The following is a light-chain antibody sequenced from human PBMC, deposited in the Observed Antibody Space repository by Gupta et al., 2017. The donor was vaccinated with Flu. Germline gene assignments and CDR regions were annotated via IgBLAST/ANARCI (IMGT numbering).Light chain of an antibody. Sequence: MTQSPSSLSASVGDRVTITCRASQSISSYLNWYQQKPGKAPKLLIYAASSLQSGVPSRFSGSGSGTDFTLTISSLQPEDFATYYCQQEVTFGPGTKVDIK. CDR1: QSISSY. J-gene: IGKJ3*01. CDR2: AAS. CDR3: QQEVT. V-gene: IGKV1-39*01.